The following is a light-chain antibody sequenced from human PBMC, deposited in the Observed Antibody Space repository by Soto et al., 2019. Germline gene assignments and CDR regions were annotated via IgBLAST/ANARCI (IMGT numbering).Light chain of an antibody. V-gene: IGKV1-27*01. J-gene: IGKJ4*01. CDR2: AAS. CDR3: QKYTNVPA. Sequence: DIQMTQSPSSLSASVGDRVTITCRASQGISNYLAWYQQIPGKVPKLLISAASTLQSGVPSRFSGSGYGTDFTLTISSLQHEAVATYYCQKYTNVPAFDGGTKVEI. CDR1: QGISNY.